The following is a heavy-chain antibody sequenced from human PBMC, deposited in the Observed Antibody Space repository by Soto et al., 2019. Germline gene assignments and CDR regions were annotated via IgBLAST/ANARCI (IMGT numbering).Heavy chain of an antibody. CDR3: ARGGKYYDFWSGYFDY. CDR1: GGSISSGDYY. D-gene: IGHD3-3*01. V-gene: IGHV4-30-4*01. J-gene: IGHJ4*02. Sequence: SETLSLTCTVSGGSISSGDYYWSWIRQPPGKGLEWIGYIYYSGSTYYNPSLKSRVTISVDTSKNQFSLKLSSVTAADTAVYYCARGGKYYDFWSGYFDYWGQGTLVTVSS. CDR2: IYYSGST.